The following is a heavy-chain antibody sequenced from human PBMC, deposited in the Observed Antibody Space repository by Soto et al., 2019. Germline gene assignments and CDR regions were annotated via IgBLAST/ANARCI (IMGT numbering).Heavy chain of an antibody. J-gene: IGHJ6*02. Sequence: PGASLRLSCAASGFTFSSYAMHWVRQAPGKGLEWVAVISYDGSNKYYADSVKGRFTISRDNSKNTLYLQMNSLRAEDTAVYYCARDRTTXGYYDFWSAYYYYGMDVWGQGTTVTVSS. D-gene: IGHD3-3*01. V-gene: IGHV3-30-3*01. CDR3: ARDRTTXGYYDFWSAYYYYGMDV. CDR1: GFTFSSYA. CDR2: ISYDGSNK.